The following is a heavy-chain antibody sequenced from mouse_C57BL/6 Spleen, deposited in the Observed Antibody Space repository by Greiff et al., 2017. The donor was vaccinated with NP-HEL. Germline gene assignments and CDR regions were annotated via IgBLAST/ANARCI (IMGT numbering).Heavy chain of an antibody. Sequence: EVQLVESGGGLVKPGGSLKLSCAASGFTFSDYGMHWVRQAPEKGLEWVAYISSGSSTIYYADTVKGRFTISRDNAKNTRFLQMTSLRSEDTAMYYCARKDYAMDYWGQGTSVTVSS. J-gene: IGHJ4*01. CDR1: GFTFSDYG. CDR3: ARKDYAMDY. CDR2: ISSGSSTI. V-gene: IGHV5-17*01.